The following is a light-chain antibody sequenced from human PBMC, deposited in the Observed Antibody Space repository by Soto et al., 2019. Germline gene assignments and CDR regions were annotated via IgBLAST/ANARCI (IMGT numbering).Light chain of an antibody. CDR1: SSDVGGYIY. Sequence: QSVLTQPASVSVSPGQSITSSCTGTSSDVGGYIYVSWYQQHPGKAPKLMIYDVTSRPSGVSYRFSGSKSGNTASLTISGLQAEDEADYYCSSYTTSSSYVFGTGTKVTVL. CDR2: DVT. J-gene: IGLJ1*01. V-gene: IGLV2-14*01. CDR3: SSYTTSSSYV.